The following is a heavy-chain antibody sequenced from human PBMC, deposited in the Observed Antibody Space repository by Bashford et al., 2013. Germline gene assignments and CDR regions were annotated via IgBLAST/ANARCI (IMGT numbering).Heavy chain of an antibody. J-gene: IGHJ5*02. CDR3: ARHWRDDNWNDAWFDP. CDR1: GGSISSYY. V-gene: IGHV4-4*07. CDR2: IYTSGST. Sequence: SETLSLTCTVSGGSISSYYWSWIRQPAGKGLEWIGRIYTSGSTYYNPSLKSRVTISVDTSKNQFSLKLSSVTAADTAVYFCARHWRDDNWNDAWFDPWGQGTLVTVSS. D-gene: IGHD1-1*01.